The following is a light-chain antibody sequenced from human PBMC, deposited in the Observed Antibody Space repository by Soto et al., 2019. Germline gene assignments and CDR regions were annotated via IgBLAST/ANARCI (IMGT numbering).Light chain of an antibody. J-gene: IGKJ1*01. CDR3: QHYNSYSRT. CDR1: QSISNW. Sequence: DIQMTQSPSTLSASVGDRVTITCRASQSISNWMAWYQQKPGKAPKLLIYDASSLEGGIPSRFSGSGSGTKFTLTITSLQSDDFGTYYRQHYNSYSRTFGQGTKVAIK. V-gene: IGKV1-5*01. CDR2: DAS.